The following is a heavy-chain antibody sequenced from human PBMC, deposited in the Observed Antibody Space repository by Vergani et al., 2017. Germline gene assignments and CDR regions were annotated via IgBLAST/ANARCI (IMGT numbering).Heavy chain of an antibody. D-gene: IGHD6-19*01. J-gene: IGHJ4*02. Sequence: QVQLVESGGGVVQPGRSLRLSCAASGFTFSSYGMPWVRQAPGKGLEWVAVIWYDGSNKYYADSVKGRFTISRDNSKNTLYLQMNSLRAEDTAIYYCAKAYSSDWYXFDYWGQGTLITVSS. V-gene: IGHV3-33*06. CDR1: GFTFSSYG. CDR3: AKAYSSDWYXFDY. CDR2: IWYDGSNK.